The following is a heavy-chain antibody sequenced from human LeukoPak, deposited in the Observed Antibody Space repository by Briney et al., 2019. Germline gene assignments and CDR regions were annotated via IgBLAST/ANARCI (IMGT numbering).Heavy chain of an antibody. CDR2: IYYSGSN. CDR3: ARYQYSSSSDYYYYYYMDV. D-gene: IGHD6-6*01. J-gene: IGHJ6*03. Sequence: TSETLSLTCTVSGGSISSFYWSWIRQPPGKGLVWIGYIYYSGSNNFNPSLKSRVTISVDTSKNQFSLKLSSVTAADTAVYYCARYQYSSSSDYYYYYYMDVWGKGTTVTVSS. CDR1: GGSISSFY. V-gene: IGHV4-59*01.